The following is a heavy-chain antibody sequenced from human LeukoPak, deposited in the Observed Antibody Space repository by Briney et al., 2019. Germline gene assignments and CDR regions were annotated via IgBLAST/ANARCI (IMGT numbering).Heavy chain of an antibody. J-gene: IGHJ4*02. CDR3: ARDRGDYYDSSGYFDY. V-gene: IGHV4-59*01. Sequence: PSETLSLTCTVYGGSISSYYWSWIRQPPGKGLEWIGYIYYSGSTNYNPSLKSRVTISVDTSKNQFSLKLSSVTAADTAMYYCARDRGDYYDSSGYFDYWGQGTLVTVSS. CDR1: GGSISSYY. CDR2: IYYSGST. D-gene: IGHD3-22*01.